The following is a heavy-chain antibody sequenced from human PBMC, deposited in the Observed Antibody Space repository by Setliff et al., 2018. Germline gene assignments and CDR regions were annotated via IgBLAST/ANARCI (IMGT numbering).Heavy chain of an antibody. CDR3: ARGGTFRYFDY. J-gene: IGHJ4*02. CDR2: INTSGST. CDR1: GGSISYNY. Sequence: KTSETLSLTCTVSGGSISYNYWSWIRQPAGKGLQWIGRINTSGSTKYNPSLKSRVTMSVDTSKNQFSLKLSAVTAADTAVYYCARGGTFRYFDYWGQGTPVTVSS. V-gene: IGHV4-4*07. D-gene: IGHD5-12*01.